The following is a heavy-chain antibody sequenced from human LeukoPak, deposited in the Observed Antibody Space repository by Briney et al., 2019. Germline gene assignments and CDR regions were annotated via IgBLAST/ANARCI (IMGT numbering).Heavy chain of an antibody. CDR1: GYTFTSYG. CDR3: ARRNIVVVPAALYYYYMDV. Sequence: GASVKVSCKASGYTFTSYGISWVRQAPGQGLEWMGWISAYNGNTNYAQKLQGRVTMTTDTSTSTAYMELRSLRSDDTAVYYCARRNIVVVPAALYYYYMDVWGKGTTVTVSS. CDR2: ISAYNGNT. J-gene: IGHJ6*03. V-gene: IGHV1-18*01. D-gene: IGHD2-2*01.